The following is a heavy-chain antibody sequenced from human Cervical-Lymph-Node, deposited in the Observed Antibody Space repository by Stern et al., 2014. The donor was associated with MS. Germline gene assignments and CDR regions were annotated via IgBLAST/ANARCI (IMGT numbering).Heavy chain of an antibody. CDR3: VKDWGQRTAAAAY. V-gene: IGHV3-9*01. Sequence: MQLVQSGGDLVQPGRSLRLSCAASGFTFNDYAMHWVRQVPGKGLEWVSGIKWNSDSIGYADSVQGRFTISRDNAKNSLHLQMNSLRPDDTALYYCVKDWGQRTAAAAYWGQGTLVAVSS. D-gene: IGHD6-13*01. J-gene: IGHJ4*02. CDR2: IKWNSDSI. CDR1: GFTFNDYA.